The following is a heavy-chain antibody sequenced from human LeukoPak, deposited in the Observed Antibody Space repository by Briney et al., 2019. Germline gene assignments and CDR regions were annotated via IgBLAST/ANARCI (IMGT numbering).Heavy chain of an antibody. CDR3: ASRVRGVGFPTINWFDP. CDR1: GGSFSGYY. J-gene: IGHJ5*02. Sequence: SETLSLTCAVYGGSFSGYYWSWIRQPPGKGLEWIGEINHSGSTNYNPSLKSRVTISVDTSKNQFSLKLSSVTAADTAVYYCASRVRGVGFPTINWFDPWGQGTLVTVST. CDR2: INHSGST. V-gene: IGHV4-34*01. D-gene: IGHD3-10*01.